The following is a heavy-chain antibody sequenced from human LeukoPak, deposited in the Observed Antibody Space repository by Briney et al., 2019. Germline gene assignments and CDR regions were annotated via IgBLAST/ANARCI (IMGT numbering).Heavy chain of an antibody. J-gene: IGHJ4*02. D-gene: IGHD3-16*02. CDR2: MYPRDSDI. V-gene: IGHV5-51*01. CDR1: GYSFTTYW. Sequence: GESLKISCKGSGYSFTTYWIAWVRQMPGKGLEWMGIMYPRDSDIRYSPPFQGQVTISADKSISTAYLQWSSLKASDTAIYYCARMIGLGEVSPYFDYWGQGSLVTVSS. CDR3: ARMIGLGEVSPYFDY.